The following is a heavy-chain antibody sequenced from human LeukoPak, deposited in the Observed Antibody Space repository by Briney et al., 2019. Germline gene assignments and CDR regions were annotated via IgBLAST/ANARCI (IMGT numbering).Heavy chain of an antibody. CDR2: IYPGGSDT. CDR1: GYSFTSHW. CDR3: ARHQYYYDSRAYYIDF. V-gene: IGHV5-51*01. Sequence: GESLKISCKGSGYSFTSHWIGWVRQMPGKGQEWMGIIYPGGSDTRYSPSFQGQVTISADKSSSTAYLQWNSLRASDTAMYYCARHQYYYDSRAYYIDFWGQGTLVTVSS. D-gene: IGHD3-22*01. J-gene: IGHJ4*02.